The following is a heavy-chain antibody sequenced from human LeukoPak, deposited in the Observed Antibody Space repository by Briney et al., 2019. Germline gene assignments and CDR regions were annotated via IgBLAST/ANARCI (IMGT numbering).Heavy chain of an antibody. CDR3: ATGLSGWYYPPFDY. Sequence: WASVKVSCKASGYTFTAYYLHWVRQAPGKGLEWMGGFDPEDGETIYAQKFQGRVTMTEDTSTDTAYMELSSLRSEDTAVYYCATGLSGWYYPPFDYWGQGTLVTVSS. CDR2: FDPEDGET. V-gene: IGHV1-24*01. D-gene: IGHD6-19*01. J-gene: IGHJ4*02. CDR1: GYTFTAYY.